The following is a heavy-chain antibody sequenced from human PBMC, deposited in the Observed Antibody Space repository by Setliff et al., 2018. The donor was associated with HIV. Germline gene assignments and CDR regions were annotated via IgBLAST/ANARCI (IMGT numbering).Heavy chain of an antibody. CDR1: GGSITSYF. CDR2: TYYDGKT. CDR3: AKKIYVGNSGPFDS. V-gene: IGHV4-59*01. D-gene: IGHD3-10*01. J-gene: IGHJ4*02. Sequence: SETLSLTCSVSGGSITSYFWHWIRQPPGKGLEWIGDTYYDGKTDYNPSLKSRGTISVDTSKNQFSLKLTSVTAADQAVYSCAKKIYVGNSGPFDSWAKGPLVTFPQ.